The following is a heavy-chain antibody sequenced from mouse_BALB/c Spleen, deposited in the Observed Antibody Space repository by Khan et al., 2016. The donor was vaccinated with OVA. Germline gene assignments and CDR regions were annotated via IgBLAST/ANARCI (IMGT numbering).Heavy chain of an antibody. V-gene: IGHV3-2*02. CDR1: DYSITRDYA. CDR3: ASELGRYYAMDY. CDR2: ISNSGTT. Sequence: EVQLQESGPGLVKPSQSLSLTCTVTDYSITRDYAWNWIRQFPGNKLEWMGYISNSGTTSYNPSLKSRISITRDTSKNQFFLQLNSVTTEDTATYYCASELGRYYAMDYGGQGTSVTVSS. D-gene: IGHD4-1*01. J-gene: IGHJ4*01.